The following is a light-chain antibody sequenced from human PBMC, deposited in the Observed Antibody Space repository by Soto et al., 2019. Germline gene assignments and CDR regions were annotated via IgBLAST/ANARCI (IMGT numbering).Light chain of an antibody. CDR3: LVWDSIGDNYV. V-gene: IGLV3-21*02. CDR1: NIGSDT. J-gene: IGLJ1*01. CDR2: DDS. Sequence: ELTQPPSVSVAPGETARITCGRNNIGSDTVHWYQQKPGQAPVVVVYDDSERPSGTPERISGSNSGDTATLTIRRVEAGDEADYYCLVWDSIGDNYVFGSGTKV.